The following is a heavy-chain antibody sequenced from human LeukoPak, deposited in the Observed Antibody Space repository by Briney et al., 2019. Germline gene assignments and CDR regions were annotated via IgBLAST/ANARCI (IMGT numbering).Heavy chain of an antibody. D-gene: IGHD4-17*01. CDR3: AKVGAYGDYARHDY. V-gene: IGHV4-38-2*01. J-gene: IGHJ4*02. CDR1: GYSISSGSY. Sequence: PSETLSPTCAVSGYSISSGSYWGWIRQPPGKGLEWIGNMFHSGDTYHNPSLKSRVTISADTSKNQFSLKLTSVTAADTAVYYCAKVGAYGDYARHDYWGQGTLVTVSS. CDR2: MFHSGDT.